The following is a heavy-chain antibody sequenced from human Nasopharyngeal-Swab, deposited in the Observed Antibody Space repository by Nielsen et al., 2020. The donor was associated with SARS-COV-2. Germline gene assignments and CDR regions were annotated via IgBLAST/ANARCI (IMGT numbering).Heavy chain of an antibody. CDR1: GYSFTNYW. J-gene: IGHJ5*02. CDR3: ARRAARDGYNYEVDP. D-gene: IGHD5-24*01. CDR2: IYPGNSQT. V-gene: IGHV5-51*01. Sequence: GGSLRLSCKASGYSFTNYWIGWVRQMPGKGLEWMGIIYPGNSQTKYSPSFQGQITISVDKSINTAYLQWSTLKASDSAMYYCARRAARDGYNYEVDPWGQGTLVTVSS.